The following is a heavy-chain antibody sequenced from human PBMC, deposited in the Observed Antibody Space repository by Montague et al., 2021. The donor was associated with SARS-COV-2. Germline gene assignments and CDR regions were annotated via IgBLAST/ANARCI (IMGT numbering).Heavy chain of an antibody. Sequence: SETLSLTCSVSGDSITNHYWSWIRQPAGRGLEWIGRMHFTGKTNFSPFFSSRLTMSADTSKNQFSLKLASVTAADTAIYFCARDRFDFGAGRQGTIDFWGQGTLVTVSS. CDR3: ARDRFDFGAGRQGTIDF. CDR2: MHFTGKT. J-gene: IGHJ4*02. CDR1: GDSITNHY. D-gene: IGHD3-10*01. V-gene: IGHV4-4*07.